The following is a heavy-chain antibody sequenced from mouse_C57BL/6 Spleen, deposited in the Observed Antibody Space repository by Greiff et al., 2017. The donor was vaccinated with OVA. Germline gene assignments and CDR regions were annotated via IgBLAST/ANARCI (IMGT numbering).Heavy chain of an antibody. CDR3: ARLRSNYDYAMDY. D-gene: IGHD1-1*01. V-gene: IGHV5-12*01. Sequence: EVKLMESGGGLVQPGGSLKLSCAASGFTFSDYYMYWVRQTPEKRLEWVAYISNGGGSTYYPDTVKGRFTISRDNAKNTLYLQMSRLKSEDTAMYYCARLRSNYDYAMDYWGQGTSVTVSS. CDR1: GFTFSDYY. J-gene: IGHJ4*01. CDR2: ISNGGGST.